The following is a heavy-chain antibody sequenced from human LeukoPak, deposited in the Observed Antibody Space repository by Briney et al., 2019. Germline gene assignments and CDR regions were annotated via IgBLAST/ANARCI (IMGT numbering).Heavy chain of an antibody. V-gene: IGHV1-18*01. CDR1: GYTFTSYD. J-gene: IGHJ6*03. CDR3: ARSKWELPPLDYYYYYMDV. D-gene: IGHD1-26*01. Sequence: ASVKVSCKASGYTFTSYDINWVRQATGQGLEWMGWISAYNGNTNYAQKLQGRVTMTTDTSTSTAYMELRSLRSDDTAVYYCARSKWELPPLDYYYYYMDVWGKGTTVTVSS. CDR2: ISAYNGNT.